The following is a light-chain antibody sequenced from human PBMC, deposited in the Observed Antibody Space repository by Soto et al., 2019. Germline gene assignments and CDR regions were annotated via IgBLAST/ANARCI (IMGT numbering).Light chain of an antibody. CDR2: KAS. CDR1: QSISSW. V-gene: IGKV1-5*03. CDR3: QQYNTYPYT. J-gene: IGKJ2*01. Sequence: DIQMTQSPSTLSASEGDRVTITCRASQSISSWLAWYQQKPGKAPKLLIQKASSLEGGVPSRFSRSGSGTEFTLTISSLQPDDFATYYCQQYNTYPYTFGQGTKLQIK.